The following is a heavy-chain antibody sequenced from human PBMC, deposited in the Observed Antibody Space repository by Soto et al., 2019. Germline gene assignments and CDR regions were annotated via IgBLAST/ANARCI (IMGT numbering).Heavy chain of an antibody. CDR3: ARDDGASPYDY. CDR2: IFSGGGT. J-gene: IGHJ4*02. D-gene: IGHD3-16*01. V-gene: IGHV3-66*01. Sequence: EVQVVESGGGLVQPGGSLRLSCAASGFSVSSNYMSWVRQAPGKGLEWISVIFSGGGTYYADSVRDRFTISRDNSKNTLYLQMNNLRADDTAVYYCARDDGASPYDYWGQGTLVTVSS. CDR1: GFSVSSNY.